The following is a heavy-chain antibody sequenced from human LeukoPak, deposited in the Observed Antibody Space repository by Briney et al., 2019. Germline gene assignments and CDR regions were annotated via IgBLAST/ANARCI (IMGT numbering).Heavy chain of an antibody. CDR2: IYSGGRT. J-gene: IGHJ5*02. Sequence: PGGSLRLSCAASGFTVSSNYMSWVRQARGKGLEWVSVIYSGGRTHYADSVKGRLTISRDNSKNTLYLQMNSLRAEDTAVYHCARDPQHSWFDPWGQGTLVTVSS. V-gene: IGHV3-53*01. CDR1: GFTVSSNY. CDR3: ARDPQHSWFDP.